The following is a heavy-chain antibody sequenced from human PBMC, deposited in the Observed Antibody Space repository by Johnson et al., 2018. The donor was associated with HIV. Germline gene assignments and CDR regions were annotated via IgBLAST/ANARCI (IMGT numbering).Heavy chain of an antibody. CDR1: GFTVNSNY. V-gene: IGHV3-30*18. D-gene: IGHD5-18*01. CDR2: ISYDGSNS. CDR3: AKDRGYSYEWGFDAFDI. J-gene: IGHJ3*02. Sequence: QVQLVESGGDLVQPGGSLRLSCAASGFTVNSNYMSWVRQAPGKGLEGVAVISYDGSNSYYADSVKGRFTISRDNSKNTLYLQTNSLRVEDTAVYYCAKDRGYSYEWGFDAFDIWGQGTMVTVSS.